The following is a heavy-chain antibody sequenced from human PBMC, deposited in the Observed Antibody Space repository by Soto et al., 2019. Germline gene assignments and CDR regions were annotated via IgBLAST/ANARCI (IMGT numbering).Heavy chain of an antibody. CDR1: GGTFSSYS. D-gene: IGHD2-2*02. Sequence: SVKGSCKASGGTFSSYSISWGRQAPGQGLECMGGIIPIFGTANYAQKFQGRVTITADESTSTAYMELSSLRSEDTAVYYCARDHCSSTSCYNYYYYGMDVWGQGTTVTVSS. CDR3: ARDHCSSTSCYNYYYYGMDV. J-gene: IGHJ6*02. V-gene: IGHV1-69*13. CDR2: IIPIFGTA.